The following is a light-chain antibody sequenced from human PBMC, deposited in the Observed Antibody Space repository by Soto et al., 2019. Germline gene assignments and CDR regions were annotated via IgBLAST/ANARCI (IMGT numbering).Light chain of an antibody. J-gene: IGLJ1*01. V-gene: IGLV2-14*01. CDR3: SSYTTSGSLFYV. CDR1: SSDIGGYNY. CDR2: EVT. Sequence: QSAPTQPASVSGSPGQSITISCTGASSDIGGYNYVSWYQHHPGKAPKLLIYEVTNRPSGVSNRFSGSKSGKTASLTISGLQAEDEADYYCSSYTTSGSLFYVFGTGTKVTVL.